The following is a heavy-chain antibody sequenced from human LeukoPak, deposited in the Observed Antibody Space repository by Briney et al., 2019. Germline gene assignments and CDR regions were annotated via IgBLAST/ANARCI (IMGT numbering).Heavy chain of an antibody. Sequence: SETLSLTCTVSGDSISTSSNYWGWIRHPPGKGLEWIATVYHTGSTYYNPSLKSRVTISVATSKNQFSLRMSSVTVSDTAIYYCARERYVSGAFDIWGRGTKVTASS. V-gene: IGHV4-39*02. CDR1: GDSISTSSNY. CDR3: ARERYVSGAFDI. J-gene: IGHJ3*02. D-gene: IGHD3-9*01. CDR2: VYHTGST.